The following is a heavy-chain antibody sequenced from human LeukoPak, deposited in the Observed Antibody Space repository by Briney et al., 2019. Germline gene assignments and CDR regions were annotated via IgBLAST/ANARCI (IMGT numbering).Heavy chain of an antibody. CDR1: GFTVSSNY. CDR3: ASAGGILRYFDWLYPFDY. D-gene: IGHD3-9*01. CDR2: IYSGGRT. V-gene: IGHV3-66*01. Sequence: PGGSLRLSCAASGFTVSSNYMSWVRQAPGKGLEWVSVIYSGGRTYYADSVKGRFTISRDNSKNTLYLQMNSLRAEDTAVYYCASAGGILRYFDWLYPFDYWGQGTLVTVSS. J-gene: IGHJ4*02.